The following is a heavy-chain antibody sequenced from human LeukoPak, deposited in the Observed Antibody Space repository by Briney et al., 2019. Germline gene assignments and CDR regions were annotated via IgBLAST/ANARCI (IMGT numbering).Heavy chain of an antibody. CDR3: ATFLGDSFGFDY. D-gene: IGHD2-21*02. J-gene: IGHJ4*02. Sequence: GGSLRLSCAASGFTFSSYWMHWVRQAPGKGLVWVSRINSDGSSTSYADSVKGRFTISRGNAKNTLYLQMNSLRVEDTAVYYCATFLGDSFGFDYWGQGTLVTVSS. CDR1: GFTFSSYW. V-gene: IGHV3-74*01. CDR2: INSDGSST.